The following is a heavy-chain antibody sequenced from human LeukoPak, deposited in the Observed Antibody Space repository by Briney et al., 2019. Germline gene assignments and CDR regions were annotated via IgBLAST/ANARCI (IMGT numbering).Heavy chain of an antibody. V-gene: IGHV3-20*04. CDR1: GFTFDDYG. J-gene: IGHJ4*02. Sequence: GGSLRLSCAASGFTFDDYGMSWVRQAPGKGPEWVSGINWNGGSSGYADSVKGRFTISRDNAKNSLYLQLSSLGAEDTALYYCARDRRGSGWYYFDYWGQGTLVTVSS. D-gene: IGHD6-19*01. CDR3: ARDRRGSGWYYFDY. CDR2: INWNGGSS.